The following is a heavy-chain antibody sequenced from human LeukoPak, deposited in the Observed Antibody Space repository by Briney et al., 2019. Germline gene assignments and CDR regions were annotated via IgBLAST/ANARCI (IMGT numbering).Heavy chain of an antibody. CDR3: ARDHPLTDY. CDR1: GFTFTKYA. D-gene: IGHD4/OR15-4a*01. V-gene: IGHV3-23*01. Sequence: GGSLRLSCVGSGFTFTKYAMYWVRQAPGKGLEWVSSISDSGGSTYYADSVQGRFTISRDNAKNSLYLQMNSLRAEDTAVYYCARDHPLTDYWGQGTLVTVS. CDR2: ISDSGGST. J-gene: IGHJ4*02.